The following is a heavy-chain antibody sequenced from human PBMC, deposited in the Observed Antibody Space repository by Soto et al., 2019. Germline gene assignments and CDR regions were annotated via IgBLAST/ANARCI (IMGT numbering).Heavy chain of an antibody. CDR3: ARPAQFSSGGNSGFDY. CDR1: GFTFSSDW. D-gene: IGHD2-21*02. CDR2: INGGGSGT. V-gene: IGHV3-74*01. J-gene: IGHJ4*02. Sequence: GGSLRLSCAASGFTFSSDWMHWVRQTPWKGLVWFSRINGGGSGTIYADSVKGRFNISRDNAKNNLYLQMNSLRVEDTAVYYCARPAQFSSGGNSGFDYWGQGALVTVSS.